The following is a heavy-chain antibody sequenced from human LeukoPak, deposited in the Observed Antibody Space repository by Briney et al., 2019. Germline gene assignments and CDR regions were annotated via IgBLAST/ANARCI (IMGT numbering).Heavy chain of an antibody. CDR1: GFALRSSA. V-gene: IGHV3-30*04. CDR2: ISYDGSFK. CDR3: ATLPVAGTLDY. J-gene: IGHJ4*02. Sequence: HPGRSLRLSCAASGFALRSSAMHWVRQAPGKGLEWVAVISYDGSFKYYADSVKGRFTISRDNSKNTLYLQMDSLRPEDTGMFYCATLPVAGTLDYWGQGTLVTVSS. D-gene: IGHD6-19*01.